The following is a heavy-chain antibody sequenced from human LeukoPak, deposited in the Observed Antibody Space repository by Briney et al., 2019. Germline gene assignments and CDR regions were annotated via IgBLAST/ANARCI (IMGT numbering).Heavy chain of an antibody. CDR2: INHSGST. D-gene: IGHD3-3*01. CDR1: GGSFSGYY. V-gene: IGHV4-34*01. CDR3: ARGEIFYDFWSGYSAPFDY. Sequence: PSETLSLTCAVYGGSFSGYYWSWIRQPPGKGLEWIGEINHSGSTNYNPSLKSRVTISVDTSKNQFSLKLSSVTAADTAVYYCARGEIFYDFWSGYSAPFDYWGQGTLVTVSS. J-gene: IGHJ4*02.